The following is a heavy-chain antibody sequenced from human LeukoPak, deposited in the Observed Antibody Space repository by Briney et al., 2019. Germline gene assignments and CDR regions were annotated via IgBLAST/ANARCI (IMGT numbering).Heavy chain of an antibody. CDR1: GFSFSSYS. CDR2: ISSASTYK. CDR3: AKDLSYYFDY. D-gene: IGHD2-15*01. Sequence: PGGSLRLSCAASGFSFSSYSMIWVRQAPGKGLEWVSSISSASTYKFYADSVKGRFTVSRDNARNSLYLQMNSLRAEDTAVYFCAKDLSYYFDYWGQGTLVTVSS. J-gene: IGHJ4*02. V-gene: IGHV3-21*01.